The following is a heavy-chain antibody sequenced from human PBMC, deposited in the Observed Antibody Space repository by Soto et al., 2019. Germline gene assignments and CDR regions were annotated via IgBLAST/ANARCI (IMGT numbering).Heavy chain of an antibody. D-gene: IGHD6-19*01. CDR3: ARAPPYSSGWPFDY. J-gene: IGHJ4*02. CDR1: GDKVSSNSDS. V-gene: IGHV6-1*01. CDR2: KSYRSKWYN. Sequence: PALSRTEDVSGDKVSSNSDSWNWIKQSPSRGLEWLGRKSYRSKWYNDQAVSANRRITTNPATSKNQFSLQLNSVTPEDTAVYYCARAPPYSSGWPFDYWGQGTLVTVSS.